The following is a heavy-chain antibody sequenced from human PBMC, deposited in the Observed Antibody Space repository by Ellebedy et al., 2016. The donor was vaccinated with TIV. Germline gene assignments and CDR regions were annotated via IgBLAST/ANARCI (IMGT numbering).Heavy chain of an antibody. CDR1: GGSFSGYY. CDR3: ARISSGWSYFDY. J-gene: IGHJ4*02. Sequence: SETLSLXXAVYGGSFSGYYWSWIRQPPGKGLEWIGEINHSGSTNYNPSLKSRVTISVDTSKNQFSLKLSSVTAADTAVYYCARISSGWSYFDYWGQGTLVTVSS. V-gene: IGHV4-34*01. D-gene: IGHD6-19*01. CDR2: INHSGST.